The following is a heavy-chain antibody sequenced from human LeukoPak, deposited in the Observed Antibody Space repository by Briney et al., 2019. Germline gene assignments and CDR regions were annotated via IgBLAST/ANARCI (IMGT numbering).Heavy chain of an antibody. CDR1: GFTVSSNY. CDR3: ARECLGEFCY. V-gene: IGHV3-53*01. Sequence: GSLRLSCAASGFTVSSNYMSWVRQAPGKGLEWVSLIYSGDSTYYADSVKGRFTISRDNSKNTLYLQMNSLRAEDTAVYCCARECLGEFCYWGQGTLVTVSS. CDR2: IYSGDST. J-gene: IGHJ4*02. D-gene: IGHD3-16*01.